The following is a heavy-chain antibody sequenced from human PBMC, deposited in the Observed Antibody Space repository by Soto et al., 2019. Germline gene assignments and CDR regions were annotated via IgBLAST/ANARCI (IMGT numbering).Heavy chain of an antibody. D-gene: IGHD1-26*01. CDR1: GFSITSFA. J-gene: IGHJ4*02. CDR3: AKVLSSGSYSGALEY. V-gene: IGHV3-23*01. Sequence: VGSLRLSCVASGFSITSFAMSWVRQAPGKGLEWASAISASGGSTYADSVKGRFTISRDNSKNTLYLQMNSLRVEDTAVYYCAKVLSSGSYSGALEYWGQGALVTVSS. CDR2: ISASGGST.